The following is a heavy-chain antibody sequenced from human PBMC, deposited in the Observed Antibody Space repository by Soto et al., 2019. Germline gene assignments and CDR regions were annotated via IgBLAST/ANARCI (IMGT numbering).Heavy chain of an antibody. V-gene: IGHV3-33*01. D-gene: IGHD3-10*01. CDR3: ARDGEKHTRWDYYGMDV. Sequence: GGSLRLSCAASGFTFSSYGMHWVRQAPGKGLEWVAVIWYDGSNKYYADSVKGRFTISRDNSKNTLYLQMNSLRAEDTAVYYCARDGEKHTRWDYYGMDVWGQGTTVTVSS. CDR2: IWYDGSNK. CDR1: GFTFSSYG. J-gene: IGHJ6*02.